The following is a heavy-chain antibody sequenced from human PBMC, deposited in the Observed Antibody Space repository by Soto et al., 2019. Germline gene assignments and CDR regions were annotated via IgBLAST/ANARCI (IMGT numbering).Heavy chain of an antibody. CDR1: GGSISAYY. J-gene: IGHJ3*02. V-gene: IGHV4-4*07. CDR3: ARGGRDGLDI. CDR2: VYISGST. Sequence: QVQLQWTGPGLVKPSETRSLTCTVSGGSISAYYWNWIRQSAGKGLEWIGRVYISGSTNYHPSLKSLVAMTVDTTNNQFSLKVTSVTAADTAVYYCARGGRDGLDIWGQGTMVTVSS.